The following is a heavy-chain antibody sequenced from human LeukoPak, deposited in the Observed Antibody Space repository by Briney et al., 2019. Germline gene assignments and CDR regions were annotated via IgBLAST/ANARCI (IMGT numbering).Heavy chain of an antibody. J-gene: IGHJ4*02. V-gene: IGHV3-30*02. Sequence: GGSLRLSCAASEFSFSSSGMHWVRQAPGKGLEWVTFIRNDGSKKYYADSVKGRFTISRDNSKNTLYLQMNSLRAEDTAVYYCAKGNSYGYVRWGQGTLVTVSS. CDR2: IRNDGSKK. CDR1: EFSFSSSG. CDR3: AKGNSYGYVR. D-gene: IGHD5-18*01.